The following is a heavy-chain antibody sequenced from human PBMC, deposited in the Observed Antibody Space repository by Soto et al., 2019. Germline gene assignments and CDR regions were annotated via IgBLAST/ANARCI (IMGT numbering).Heavy chain of an antibody. CDR1: GFTFSSYA. Sequence: GGSLRLSCAASGFTFSSYAMSWVRQAPGKGLEWVSAISGSGGSTYYADSVKGRFTISRNNSKNALYLQMNNLRAEDTAVYYCAKDTARDYGDYVELRNSFDYWGQGTLVTGS. V-gene: IGHV3-23*01. D-gene: IGHD4-17*01. J-gene: IGHJ4*02. CDR3: AKDTARDYGDYVELRNSFDY. CDR2: ISGSGGST.